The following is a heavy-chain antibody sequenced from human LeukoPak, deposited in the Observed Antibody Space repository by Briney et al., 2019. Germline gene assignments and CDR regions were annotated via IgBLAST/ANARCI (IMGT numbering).Heavy chain of an antibody. V-gene: IGHV4-59*01. CDR3: ARFSVAAAGTGWFDP. CDR1: GVSISSDY. CDR2: IYYSGST. D-gene: IGHD6-13*01. Sequence: ASETLSLTCTVSGVSISSDYWSWIAQAAGKGLELLGYIYYSGSTNYNPSLKSRVTISIDTSKNQLSLKLSSVTAADTAVYYCARFSVAAAGTGWFDPWGQGTLVTVST. J-gene: IGHJ5*02.